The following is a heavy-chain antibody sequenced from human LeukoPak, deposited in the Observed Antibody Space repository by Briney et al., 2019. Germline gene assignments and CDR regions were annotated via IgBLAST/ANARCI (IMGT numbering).Heavy chain of an antibody. D-gene: IGHD5-18*01. CDR1: GGSISSYY. CDR3: ASYTAITPTFDY. J-gene: IGHJ4*02. Sequence: PSETLSLTCTVSGGSISSYYWSWIRQPPGKGLEWIGYIYYSGSTNYNPSLKSRVPISVDTSKNQFSLKLSSVTAADTAVYYCASYTAITPTFDYWGQGTLVTVSS. CDR2: IYYSGST. V-gene: IGHV4-59*01.